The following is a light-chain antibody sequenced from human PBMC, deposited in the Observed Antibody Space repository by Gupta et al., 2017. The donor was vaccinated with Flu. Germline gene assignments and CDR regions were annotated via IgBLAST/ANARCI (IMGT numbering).Light chain of an antibody. CDR3: SSCISISTLV. J-gene: IGLJ2*01. V-gene: IGLV2-14*01. CDR1: SSDIGSYNY. Sequence: QSALTQPAPVSGSPGPTITIPCPGTSSDIGSYNYVSWYQQHPGQAPKLLIYGVTNRPSGVSNLFSASKSGDTASLTISGLQAEDEADYSCSSCISISTLVFGGGTKLTVL. CDR2: GVT.